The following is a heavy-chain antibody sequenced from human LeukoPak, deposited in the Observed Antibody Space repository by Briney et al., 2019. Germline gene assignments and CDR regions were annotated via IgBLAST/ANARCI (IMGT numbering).Heavy chain of an antibody. CDR2: IKQDGSET. J-gene: IGHJ4*02. CDR1: GFTFSRYG. CDR3: AKGTQGNRGD. V-gene: IGHV3-7*03. D-gene: IGHD1-14*01. Sequence: GGSLRLSCAASGFTFSRYGMHWVRQAPGKGLDWVGNIKQDGSETYYADSLKGRFTISRDNAKSALYLQMNSLRAEDTAVYYCAKGTQGNRGDWGQGTLVTVSS.